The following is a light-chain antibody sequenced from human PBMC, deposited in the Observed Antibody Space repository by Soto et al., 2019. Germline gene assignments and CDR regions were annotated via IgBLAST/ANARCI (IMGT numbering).Light chain of an antibody. Sequence: QSVLTQPPSVSGAPGQRVTISCTESSSNIGAGYDVHWYQQLPGTAPKLLIYGNSNRPSGVPDRFAGSKSGTSASLAITGRQVVDEADYYCQSYDSSLSGWVFGGGTKLTVL. CDR3: QSYDSSLSGWV. J-gene: IGLJ3*02. CDR2: GNS. CDR1: SSNIGAGYD. V-gene: IGLV1-40*01.